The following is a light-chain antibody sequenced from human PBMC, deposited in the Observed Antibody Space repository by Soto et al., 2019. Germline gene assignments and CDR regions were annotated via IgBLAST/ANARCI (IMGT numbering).Light chain of an antibody. CDR2: DAS. Sequence: EIVLTQSPDTLSVSPGERATLSCRASQSISSTLAWYQQKSGQPPRLLIYDASTRATGFPARFSGSGSGTEFTLTISSLQSEDGAVDYCQQDNNWPLTFGGGTTVEIK. V-gene: IGKV3D-15*01. CDR3: QQDNNWPLT. J-gene: IGKJ4*01. CDR1: QSISST.